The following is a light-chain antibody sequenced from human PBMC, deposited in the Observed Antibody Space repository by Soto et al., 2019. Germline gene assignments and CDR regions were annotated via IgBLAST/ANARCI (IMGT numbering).Light chain of an antibody. CDR3: QHYYKWPLS. CDR1: QSVSSY. Sequence: IVLTQSPATLSLSPGGRPTLSCRASQSVSSYLAWYQQKTGQAPRLLIYGASTRAAGIPDRFSGSGYGTEFNLTISGLQPDDFALFFCQHYYKWPLSFGGGTKVDIK. V-gene: IGKV3-15*01. J-gene: IGKJ4*01. CDR2: GAS.